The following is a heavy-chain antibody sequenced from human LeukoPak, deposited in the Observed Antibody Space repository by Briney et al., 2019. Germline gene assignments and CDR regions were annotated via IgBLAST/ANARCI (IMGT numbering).Heavy chain of an antibody. Sequence: GGSLRLSCAASGFTFSSYAMSWVRQAPGKGVEGVSGISGSGGGTSYADSGKGRFTIPRDNSRNTLYLQMNSLRAEDTAVYYCAKHGQWELPPFDYWGQGTLVTVSS. CDR3: AKHGQWELPPFDY. V-gene: IGHV3-23*01. CDR1: GFTFSSYA. CDR2: ISGSGGGT. D-gene: IGHD1-26*01. J-gene: IGHJ4*02.